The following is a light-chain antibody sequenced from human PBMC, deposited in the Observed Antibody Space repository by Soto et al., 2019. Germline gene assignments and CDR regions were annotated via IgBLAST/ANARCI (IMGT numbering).Light chain of an antibody. CDR1: SSINHY. Sequence: IQKNPSSTSLSASVRDRINIPWRGRSSINHYLNWYQQKPGKAPKLLIYAASSLQSGVPSRFSGSGSGTDFTLTISSLQPEDFATYYCQQSYSTPQTFGQGTKVEIK. V-gene: IGKV1-39*01. CDR3: QQSYSTPQT. CDR2: AAS. J-gene: IGKJ1*01.